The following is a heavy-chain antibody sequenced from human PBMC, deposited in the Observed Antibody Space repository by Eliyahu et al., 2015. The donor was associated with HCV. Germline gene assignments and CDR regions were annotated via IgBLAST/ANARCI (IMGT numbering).Heavy chain of an antibody. CDR2: ISYDGSNK. J-gene: IGHJ4*02. Sequence: QVQLVESGGGVVXPGXXLRLSCAXSGFTFXRFGMHWVRQAPGKGLGWVAVISYDGSNKYYADSVKGRFTISRDNSKNTLYLQMNSLRAEDTAVYYCAKDMLRYDSSGYEYWGQGTLVTVSS. CDR1: GFTFXRFG. CDR3: AKDMLRYDSSGYEY. V-gene: IGHV3-30*18. D-gene: IGHD3-22*01.